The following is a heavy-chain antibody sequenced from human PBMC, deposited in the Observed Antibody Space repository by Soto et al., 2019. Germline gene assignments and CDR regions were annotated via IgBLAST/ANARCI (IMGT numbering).Heavy chain of an antibody. CDR3: ARGRDYLGGDFDY. J-gene: IGHJ4*02. CDR2: ISYDGSNK. V-gene: IGHV3-30-3*01. D-gene: IGHD3-16*01. CDR1: GFTFSNYG. Sequence: GGSLRLSCTASGFTFSNYGMHWVRQAPGKGLKWVAVISYDGSNKYYADSVKGRFTISRDNSKNTLYLQMNSLRAEDTAVYYCARGRDYLGGDFDYWGQGTLVTVSS.